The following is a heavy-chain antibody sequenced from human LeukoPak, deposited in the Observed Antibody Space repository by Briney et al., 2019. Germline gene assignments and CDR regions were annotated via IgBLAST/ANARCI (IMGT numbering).Heavy chain of an antibody. Sequence: SETLSLTCTISGASISTGGFYWTWIRQPPGEGLEWIGYIYYTGSVDYNASLKSRLTISLDTSKNRFSLKLNSVTAADTAVYYCARDHSYYFGSQTSTLDVWGQGTAVTVSS. V-gene: IGHV4-31*03. CDR1: GASISTGGFY. D-gene: IGHD3-10*01. CDR2: IYYTGSV. J-gene: IGHJ6*02. CDR3: ARDHSYYFGSQTSTLDV.